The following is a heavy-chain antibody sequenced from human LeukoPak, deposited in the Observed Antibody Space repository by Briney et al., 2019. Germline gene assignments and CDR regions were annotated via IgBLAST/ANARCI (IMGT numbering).Heavy chain of an antibody. J-gene: IGHJ4*02. Sequence: GGSLRLSCAASGFTFSSYSMNWVRQAPGKGLEWVSSISSSSSHIYYADSVKGRFTISRDNAKNSLYLQMNSLRAEDTAVYYCARVRDVVVVAATLFDYWGQGTLVTVSS. CDR2: ISSSSSHI. V-gene: IGHV3-21*01. D-gene: IGHD2-15*01. CDR1: GFTFSSYS. CDR3: ARVRDVVVVAATLFDY.